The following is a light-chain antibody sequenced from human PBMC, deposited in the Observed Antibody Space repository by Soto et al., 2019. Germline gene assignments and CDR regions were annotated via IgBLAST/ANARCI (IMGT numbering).Light chain of an antibody. J-gene: IGLJ1*01. Sequence: QSVLTQSPSASASLGASVKLTCTLSSGHSSYAIAWHQQQPEKGPRYLMKLNSDGSHSKGDGIPDRFSGSSSGAERYLTISRLQSDDEADYYCPTCGTGIHVFGPGTKLTVL. CDR1: SGHSSYA. V-gene: IGLV4-69*01. CDR2: LNSDGSH. CDR3: PTCGTGIHV.